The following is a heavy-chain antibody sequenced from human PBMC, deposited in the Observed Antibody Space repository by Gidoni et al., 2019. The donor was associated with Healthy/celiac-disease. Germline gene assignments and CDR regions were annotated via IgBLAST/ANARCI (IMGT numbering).Heavy chain of an antibody. Sequence: QVQLVQSGAEVKKPGASVKVSCKASGYTFTSYDINWVRQATGQGLEWMGGMNPNSGNTGYAQKFQGRVTMTRNTSISTAYMELSSLRSEDTAVYYCARGRRIRSQTGSTAAIYHYYMDVWGKGTTVTVSS. CDR1: GYTFTSYD. D-gene: IGHD2-2*02. CDR3: ARGRRIRSQTGSTAAIYHYYMDV. V-gene: IGHV1-8*01. J-gene: IGHJ6*03. CDR2: MNPNSGNT.